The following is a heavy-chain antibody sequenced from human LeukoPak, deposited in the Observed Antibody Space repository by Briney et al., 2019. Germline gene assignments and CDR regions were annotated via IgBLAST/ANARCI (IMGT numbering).Heavy chain of an antibody. V-gene: IGHV1-18*01. CDR1: GYTFTSYG. Sequence: ASVKVSCKASGYTFTSYGISWVRQAPGQGLEWMGWISAYNGNTDYAQKLQGRVTMTTDTSTSTAYMELRSLRSDDTAVYYCARDGIQLWFTAFDYWGQGTLVTVSS. D-gene: IGHD5-18*01. CDR2: ISAYNGNT. CDR3: ARDGIQLWFTAFDY. J-gene: IGHJ4*02.